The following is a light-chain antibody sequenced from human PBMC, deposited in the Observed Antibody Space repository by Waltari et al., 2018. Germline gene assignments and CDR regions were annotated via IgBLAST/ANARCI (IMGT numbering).Light chain of an antibody. CDR2: DVN. V-gene: IGLV2-11*01. J-gene: IGLJ1*01. Sequence: QSTLAQPRSVSGSPGQSVTISCPGSSSNVGGYNYFSWYQQYPGQAPKLMLYDVNKRPSGVPHRFSGSKSGDTASLTISGLQAEDEADYYCCSYAGSYTYVFGTGTKVTV. CDR3: CSYAGSYTYV. CDR1: SSNVGGYNY.